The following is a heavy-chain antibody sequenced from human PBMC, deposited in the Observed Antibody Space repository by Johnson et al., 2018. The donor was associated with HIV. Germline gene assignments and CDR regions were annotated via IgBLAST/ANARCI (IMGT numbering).Heavy chain of an antibody. Sequence: VQLVESGGGVVQPGGSLRLSCAASGFTFSSYGMHWVRQAPGKGLEWVGRIRSKATSYATAYAASVKGRFTISRDDSKNTAYLQMNSLKTEDTAVYYCTRHSSLGYPRAFDIWGQGTMVTVSS. D-gene: IGHD5-18*01. CDR3: TRHSSLGYPRAFDI. CDR1: GFTFSSYG. V-gene: IGHV3-73*01. J-gene: IGHJ3*02. CDR2: IRSKATSYAT.